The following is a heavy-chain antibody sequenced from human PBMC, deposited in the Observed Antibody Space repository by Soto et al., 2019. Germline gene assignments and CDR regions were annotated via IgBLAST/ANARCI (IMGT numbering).Heavy chain of an antibody. CDR2: IYWHDDK. CDR1: GFSLSTSGVG. J-gene: IGHJ5*02. Sequence: SGATLVNPAQTLTLTCTFSGFSLSTSGVGVGWIRQPPGKALEWLALIYWHDDKRYSPSLKSRLTITKDTSKNQVVLTMTNMDPVDTATYYCAHRRAYDSCGDYYSSWFDPLAQGTLVTVSS. CDR3: AHRRAYDSCGDYYSSWFDP. D-gene: IGHD3-22*01. V-gene: IGHV2-5*01.